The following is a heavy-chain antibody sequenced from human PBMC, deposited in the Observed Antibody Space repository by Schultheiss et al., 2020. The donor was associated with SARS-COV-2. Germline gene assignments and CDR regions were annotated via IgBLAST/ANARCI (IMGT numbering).Heavy chain of an antibody. CDR2: IKSKTDGGTT. V-gene: IGHV3-15*01. J-gene: IGHJ4*02. D-gene: IGHD4-17*01. CDR1: GFTFSNAW. Sequence: GGSLRLSCAASGFTFSNAWMSWVRQAPGKGLEWVGRIKSKTDGGTTDYAAPVKGRFTISRDDSKNTLYLQMNSLKTEDTAVYYCTTGKDDYGDYELGYWGQGTLVTVSS. CDR3: TTGKDDYGDYELGY.